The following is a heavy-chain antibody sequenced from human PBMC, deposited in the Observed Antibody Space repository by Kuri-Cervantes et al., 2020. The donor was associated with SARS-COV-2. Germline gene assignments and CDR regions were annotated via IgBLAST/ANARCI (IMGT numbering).Heavy chain of an antibody. V-gene: IGHV3-30*04. J-gene: IGHJ3*02. Sequence: GGSLRLSCAASGFTFSDSAMHWVRQAPGKGLEWVAFISYDGSSKDYADSVKGRLTISRDNSNNTLYLQMKSLRAEDTAVFYCAREGNEDAFETWGQGTRVTVSS. CDR1: GFTFSDSA. CDR2: ISYDGSSK. CDR3: AREGNEDAFET.